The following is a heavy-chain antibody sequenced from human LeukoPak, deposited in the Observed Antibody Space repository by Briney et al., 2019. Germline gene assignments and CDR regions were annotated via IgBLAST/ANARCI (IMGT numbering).Heavy chain of an antibody. J-gene: IGHJ4*02. D-gene: IGHD5-24*01. Sequence: GGSLRLSCAVSGFTFSSYAMSWVRQAPGKGLEWVSAISGSGGSTYYADSVKGRFTISRDNSKNTLYLQMNSLRAEDTAVYYCAKRRDGYNRVYFDYWGQGTLVTVSS. CDR3: AKRRDGYNRVYFDY. V-gene: IGHV3-23*01. CDR2: ISGSGGST. CDR1: GFTFSSYA.